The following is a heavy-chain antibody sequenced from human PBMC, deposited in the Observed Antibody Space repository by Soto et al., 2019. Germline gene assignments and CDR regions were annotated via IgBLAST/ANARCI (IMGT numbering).Heavy chain of an antibody. V-gene: IGHV4-61*01. CDR3: ARGISYYDSSGYQAPSHSYSGANWFDP. J-gene: IGHJ5*02. D-gene: IGHD3-22*01. CDR1: GGSVSSGSYY. Sequence: PSETLSLTCTVSGGSVSSGSYYWSWIRQPPGKGLEWIGYIYYSGSTNYNPSLKSRVTISVDTSKNQFSLKLSSVTAADTAVYYCARGISYYDSSGYQAPSHSYSGANWFDPWGQGTLVTVSS. CDR2: IYYSGST.